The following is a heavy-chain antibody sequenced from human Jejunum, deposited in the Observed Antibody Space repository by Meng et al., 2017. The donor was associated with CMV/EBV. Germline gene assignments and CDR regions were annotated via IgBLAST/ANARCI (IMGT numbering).Heavy chain of an antibody. J-gene: IGHJ4*02. D-gene: IGHD2-15*01. Sequence: VQLVGLGGGLVQPGGSLRLSCAVSGFIVSSNYMSWGRQAPGKGLEWVSVIYSGGGTYYADSVKGRFIISRENSKNTLYVQMNSLRGDDTAVYYCAGGDCSSGSCALDYWGRGTLVTVSS. CDR2: IYSGGGT. CDR1: GFIVSSNY. V-gene: IGHV3-66*01. CDR3: AGGDCSSGSCALDY.